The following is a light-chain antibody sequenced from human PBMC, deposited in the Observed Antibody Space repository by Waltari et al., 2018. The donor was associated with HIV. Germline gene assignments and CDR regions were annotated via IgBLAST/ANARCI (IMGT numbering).Light chain of an antibody. CDR2: WAS. CDR3: QQYYSTPPT. CDR1: QSLLFSYNKKNY. V-gene: IGKV4-1*01. Sequence: DIVMTQSPASLTVSLGERAPIHCKSSQSLLFSYNKKNYLAWYQQKPGQSPKLLIYWASTRHSGVPDRFSGSGSGTDFTLTITGLQPEDVAVYFCQQYYSTPPTFGQGTKVEIK. J-gene: IGKJ1*01.